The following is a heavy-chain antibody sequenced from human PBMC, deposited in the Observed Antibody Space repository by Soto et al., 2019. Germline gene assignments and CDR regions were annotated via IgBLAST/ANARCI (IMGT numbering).Heavy chain of an antibody. CDR1: GGSMSSYY. D-gene: IGHD5-12*01. CDR2: IYNSERS. J-gene: IGHJ4*01. V-gene: IGHV4-59*01. Sequence: PSETLSLTFTVSGGSMSSYYWTWVRQPPGKGLEWIGYIYNSERSNYSPSLKSRVTMSIDTSKNQFSLKLTSVTAADTPVYSCAMGYSGYDAALDDWGHGTLVTVSS. CDR3: AMGYSGYDAALDD.